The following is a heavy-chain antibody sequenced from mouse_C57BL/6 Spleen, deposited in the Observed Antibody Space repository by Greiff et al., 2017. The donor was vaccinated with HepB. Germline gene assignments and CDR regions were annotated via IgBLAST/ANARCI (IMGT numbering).Heavy chain of an antibody. V-gene: IGHV5-4*03. D-gene: IGHD2-3*01. CDR1: GFTFSSYA. J-gene: IGHJ1*03. CDR3: ARFDGWYFDV. Sequence: EVMLVESGGGLVKPGGSLKLSCAASGFTFSSYAMSWVRQTPEKRLEWVATISDGGSYTYYPDNVKGRFTISRDNAKNNLYLQMSHLKSEDTAMYYCARFDGWYFDVWGTGTTVTVSS. CDR2: ISDGGSYT.